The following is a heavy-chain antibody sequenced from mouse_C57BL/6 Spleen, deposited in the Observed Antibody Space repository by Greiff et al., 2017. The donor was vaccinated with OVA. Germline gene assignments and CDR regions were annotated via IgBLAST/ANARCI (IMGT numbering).Heavy chain of an antibody. Sequence: EVKLQESGPELVKPGASVKIPCKASGYTFTDYNMDWVKQSHGKSLEWIGDINPNNGGTISNQQFKGKATLTVDKSSSTAYMELRSLTSEDTAVYYCARAGKFDYGGAPYWYFDVWGTGTTVTVSS. CDR1: GYTFTDYN. CDR2: INPNNGGT. V-gene: IGHV1-18*01. CDR3: ARAGKFDYGGAPYWYFDV. D-gene: IGHD2-4*01. J-gene: IGHJ1*03.